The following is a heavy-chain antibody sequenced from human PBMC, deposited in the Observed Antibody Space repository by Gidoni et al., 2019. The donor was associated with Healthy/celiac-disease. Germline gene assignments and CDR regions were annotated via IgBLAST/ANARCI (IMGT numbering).Heavy chain of an antibody. CDR3: SRAAYYYDSSGYYFDY. V-gene: IGHV3-21*02. J-gene: IGHJ4*02. CDR1: GFPFISYS. CDR2: ISSSSSYI. D-gene: IGHD3-22*01. Sequence: EEQLVASGGGLVEPEGSLSLTCDAAGFPFISYSMTWVRQAPAKVLELFSSISSSSSYIYYADSVKGRFTISRDNAKHSLYLQMNSLSAEDTAVYYCSRAAYYYDSSGYYFDYWGQGTLVTVSS.